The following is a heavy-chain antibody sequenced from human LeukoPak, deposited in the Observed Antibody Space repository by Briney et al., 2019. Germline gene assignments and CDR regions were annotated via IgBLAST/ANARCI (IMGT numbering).Heavy chain of an antibody. CDR3: ARGRYSSSSYYYYYYMDV. CDR1: GYTFTSYD. D-gene: IGHD6-6*01. J-gene: IGHJ6*03. Sequence: GASVKVSCKASGYTFTSYDINWVRQATGQGLKWMGWMNPNSGNTGYAQKLQGRVTMTRNTSISTAYMELSSLRSEDTAVYYCARGRYSSSSYYYYYYMDVWGKGTTVTVSS. V-gene: IGHV1-8*01. CDR2: MNPNSGNT.